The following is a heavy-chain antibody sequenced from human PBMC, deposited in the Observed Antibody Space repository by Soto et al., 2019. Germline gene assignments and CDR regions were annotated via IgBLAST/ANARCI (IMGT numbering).Heavy chain of an antibody. Sequence: PGGSLRLSCAASGFTFSSYAMHWVRQAPGKGLEWVAVISYDGSNKYYADSVKGRSTISRDNSKNTLYLQMNSLRAEDTAVYYCARGGGVLRSYYGMDVWGQGTTVTVSS. CDR1: GFTFSSYA. CDR2: ISYDGSNK. J-gene: IGHJ6*02. D-gene: IGHD3-16*01. V-gene: IGHV3-30-3*01. CDR3: ARGGGVLRSYYGMDV.